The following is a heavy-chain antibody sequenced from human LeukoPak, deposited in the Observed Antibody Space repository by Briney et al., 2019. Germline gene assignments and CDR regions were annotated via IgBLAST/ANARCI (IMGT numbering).Heavy chain of an antibody. Sequence: GGSLRLSCAASGFTFSRYGMHWVRQTPGKGLEWVAVISYDASNKYYADSVKGRFTISRDNSKNTLYLQMNSLRAEDTAVYYCAKSHGYSYGFDYWGQGTLVTVSS. V-gene: IGHV3-30*18. CDR2: ISYDASNK. J-gene: IGHJ4*02. CDR3: AKSHGYSYGFDY. CDR1: GFTFSRYG. D-gene: IGHD5-18*01.